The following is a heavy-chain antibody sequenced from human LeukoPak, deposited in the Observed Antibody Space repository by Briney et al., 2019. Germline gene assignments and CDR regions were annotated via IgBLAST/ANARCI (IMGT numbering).Heavy chain of an antibody. D-gene: IGHD2-2*01. CDR2: IYSGGST. Sequence: GGSLRLSCAASGFTFSSYAMSWVRQAPGKGLEWVSVIYSGGSTYYADSVKGRFTISRDNSKNTLYLQMNSLRAEDTAVYYCARDEYCSSTSCLDAFDIWGQGTMVTVSS. J-gene: IGHJ3*02. CDR1: GFTFSSYA. CDR3: ARDEYCSSTSCLDAFDI. V-gene: IGHV3-66*02.